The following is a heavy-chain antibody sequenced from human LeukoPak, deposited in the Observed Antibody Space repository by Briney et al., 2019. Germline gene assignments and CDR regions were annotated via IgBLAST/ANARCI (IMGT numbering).Heavy chain of an antibody. CDR3: AREVVIAAAGSVNWFDP. Sequence: ASVKVSCKASGYTFTGYYMHWVRQAPGQGLEWMGWINPNSGGTNYAQKFQGWVTMTRDTSISTAYMELSRLRSDDTAVYYCAREVVIAAAGSVNWFDPWGQGTLVTVSS. J-gene: IGHJ5*02. D-gene: IGHD6-13*01. CDR1: GYTFTGYY. CDR2: INPNSGGT. V-gene: IGHV1-2*04.